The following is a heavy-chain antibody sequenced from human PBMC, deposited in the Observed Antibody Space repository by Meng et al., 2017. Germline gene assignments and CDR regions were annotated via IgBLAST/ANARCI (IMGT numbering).Heavy chain of an antibody. CDR3: ARGSDYYYYGMDV. CDR1: GGSISSYY. CDR2: IYYSGST. V-gene: IGHV4-59*01. Sequence: SETLSLTCTVSGGSISSYYWSWIRQPPGKGLEWIGYIYYSGSTNYNPSLKSRVTISVDTSKNQFSLKLSSVTAADTAVYYCARGSDYYYYGMDVWGQGNTVTVSS. J-gene: IGHJ6*02.